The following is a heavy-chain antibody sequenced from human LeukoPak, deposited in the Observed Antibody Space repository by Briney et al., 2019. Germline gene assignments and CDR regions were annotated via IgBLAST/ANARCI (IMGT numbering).Heavy chain of an antibody. CDR2: ISSSSSYI. V-gene: IGHV3-21*01. D-gene: IGHD2-15*01. J-gene: IGHJ6*02. Sequence: GGSLRLSCAASGFTFSSYSMNWVRQAPGKGLEWVSSISSSSSYIYYADSVKGRSTISRDNAKNSLYLQMNSLRAEDTAVYYCARDIAWSYYGMDVWGQGTTVTVSS. CDR3: ARDIAWSYYGMDV. CDR1: GFTFSSYS.